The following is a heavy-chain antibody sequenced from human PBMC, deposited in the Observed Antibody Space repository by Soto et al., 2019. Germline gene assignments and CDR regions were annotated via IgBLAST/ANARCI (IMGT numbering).Heavy chain of an antibody. CDR3: VRLVGNSWLDY. CDR1: GDSVSSNSVV. D-gene: IGHD4-4*01. Sequence: QVQLQQSGPGLVKPSQTLSLTCAIYGDSVSSNSVVWNWIRQSPSRGLEWLGRTYYRSQWHYEXALXXQXRIRIDPDTSKNQFSLQLNSVSPEDTAVYYCVRLVGNSWLDYWGQGTLVTVSS. J-gene: IGHJ4*02. CDR2: TYYRSQWHY. V-gene: IGHV6-1*01.